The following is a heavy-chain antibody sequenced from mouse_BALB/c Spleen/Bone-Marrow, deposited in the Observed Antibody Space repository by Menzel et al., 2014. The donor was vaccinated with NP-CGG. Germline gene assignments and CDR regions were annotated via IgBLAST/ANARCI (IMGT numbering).Heavy chain of an antibody. CDR2: INPGNGGT. D-gene: IGHD6-2*01. CDR1: GYTFTNYY. V-gene: IGHV1S81*02. Sequence: QVQLQQSGAELVKPGASVKLSCKTSGYTFTNYYIYWVKPRPGQGLEWIGEINPGNGGTNFDERFKSKATLTVDKSSTTAYILLTSLTSEDSAVYYCARGSPYWGQGTLVTVSA. J-gene: IGHJ3*01. CDR3: ARGSPY.